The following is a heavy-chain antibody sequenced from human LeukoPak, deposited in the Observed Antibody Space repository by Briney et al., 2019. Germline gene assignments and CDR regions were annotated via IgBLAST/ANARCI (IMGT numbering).Heavy chain of an antibody. CDR1: GGSISRSSYY. J-gene: IGHJ4*02. CDR2: NYFGGNT. V-gene: IGHV4-39*01. D-gene: IGHD3-16*01. CDR3: AGPGGLRGLDS. Sequence: PSETLSLTCTGSGGSISRSSYYWAWIRQPPGKGLEWLGSNYFGGNTYYNPSLKSRVTISIDTSKNQFSLKLSSVTAADTAVYYCAGPGGLRGLDSWGQGTLVTVSS.